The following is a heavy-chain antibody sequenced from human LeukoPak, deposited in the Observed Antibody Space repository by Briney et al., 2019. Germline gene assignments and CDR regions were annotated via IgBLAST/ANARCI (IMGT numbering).Heavy chain of an antibody. Sequence: SETLSLTCTVSGGSISSGGYYWSWIRQHPGKGLEWIGYIYYSGSTYYNPSLKSRVTISVDTSKNQFSLKLSSVTAADTAVYYCARLVAVPAATGSYYFDFWGQGTLVTVSS. CDR2: IYYSGST. J-gene: IGHJ4*02. CDR1: GGSISSGGYY. V-gene: IGHV4-31*03. D-gene: IGHD2-2*01. CDR3: ARLVAVPAATGSYYFDF.